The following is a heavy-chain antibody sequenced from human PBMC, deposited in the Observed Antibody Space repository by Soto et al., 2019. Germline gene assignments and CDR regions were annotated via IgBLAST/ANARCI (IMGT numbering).Heavy chain of an antibody. CDR3: ASLLRYFDWWDFDY. CDR2: IYHSGST. Sequence: KSSETLSLTCAVSGGSISSSNWWSWVRQPPGKGLEWIGEIYHSGSTNYNPSLKSRVTISVDKSKNQFSLKLSSVTAADTAVYYCASLLRYFDWWDFDYWGQGTLVTVSS. D-gene: IGHD3-9*01. J-gene: IGHJ4*02. V-gene: IGHV4-4*02. CDR1: GGSISSSNW.